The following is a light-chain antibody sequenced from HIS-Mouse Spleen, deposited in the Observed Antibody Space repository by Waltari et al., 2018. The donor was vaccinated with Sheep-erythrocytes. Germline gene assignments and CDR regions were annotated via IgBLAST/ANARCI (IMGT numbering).Light chain of an antibody. Sequence: SYELTPPPPVYVSPAQTASITCSGDKLGDKYACWYQQKPGQSPVLVIYQDSKRPSGIPERFSGSNSGNTATLTISGTQAMDEADYYCQAWDSSTVVFGGGTK. CDR1: KLGDKY. V-gene: IGLV3-1*01. CDR2: QDS. CDR3: QAWDSSTVV. J-gene: IGLJ2*01.